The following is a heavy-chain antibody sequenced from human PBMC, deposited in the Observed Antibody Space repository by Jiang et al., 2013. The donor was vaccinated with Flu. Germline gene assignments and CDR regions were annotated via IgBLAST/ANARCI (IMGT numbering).Heavy chain of an antibody. CDR1: GGSISSSSYY. Sequence: TLSLTCTVSGGSISSSSYYWGWIRQPPGKGLEWIGSIYYSGSTYYNPSLKSRATISVDTSKNQFSLKLNSVTAADTAVYYCASLDTTRGVPDYWGQGTLVTVSS. V-gene: IGHV4-39*01. CDR2: IYYSGST. J-gene: IGHJ4*02. D-gene: IGHD3-10*01. CDR3: ASLDTTRGVPDY.